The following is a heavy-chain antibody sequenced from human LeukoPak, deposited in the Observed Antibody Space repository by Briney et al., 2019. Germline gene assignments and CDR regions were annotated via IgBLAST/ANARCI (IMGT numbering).Heavy chain of an antibody. CDR1: GGSISSYY. CDR2: IYYSGST. Sequence: SETLSLTCTVSGGSISSYYWSWIRQPPGKGLEWIGYIYYSGSTNYNPSLKSRVTISVDTSKNQFSLKLSSVTAAETAVYYCAWSSADYYYYGMDVWGQGTTVTVSS. CDR3: AWSSADYYYYGMDV. J-gene: IGHJ6*02. V-gene: IGHV4-59*08. D-gene: IGHD1-26*01.